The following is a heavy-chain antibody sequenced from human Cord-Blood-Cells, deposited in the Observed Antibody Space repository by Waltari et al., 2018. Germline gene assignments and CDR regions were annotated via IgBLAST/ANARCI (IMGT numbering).Heavy chain of an antibody. D-gene: IGHD1-1*01. CDR2: INHSGST. CDR3: ARRSRGNGLDY. V-gene: IGHV4-34*01. J-gene: IGHJ4*02. Sequence: QVQLQQWGAGLLKPSETLSLTCAVSGGSFSGYYWSWIRQPPGKGLEWIGEINHSGSTNYNPSLKSRVTISVDTSKNQFSLKLSSVTAADTAVYYCARRSRGNGLDYWGQGTLVTVSS. CDR1: GGSFSGYY.